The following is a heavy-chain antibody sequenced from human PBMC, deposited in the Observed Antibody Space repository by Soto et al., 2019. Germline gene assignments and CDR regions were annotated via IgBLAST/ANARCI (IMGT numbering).Heavy chain of an antibody. J-gene: IGHJ6*02. D-gene: IGHD6-13*01. Sequence: PGGSLRLSCAASGFTFDDYTMHWVRQAPGKGLEWVSLISWDGGRTYYADSVKDRFTISRDNIKSSLYLQMNSLRTEDTALYFCAKGYSSSWSARMDVWGQGTTVTVSS. V-gene: IGHV3-43*01. CDR1: GFTFDDYT. CDR3: AKGYSSSWSARMDV. CDR2: ISWDGGRT.